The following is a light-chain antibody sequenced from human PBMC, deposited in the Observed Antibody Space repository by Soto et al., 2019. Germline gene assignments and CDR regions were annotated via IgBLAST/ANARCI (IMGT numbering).Light chain of an antibody. CDR1: QSVNSRY. V-gene: IGKV3-20*01. J-gene: IGKJ1*01. CDR3: QNYDRSQT. CDR2: GAS. Sequence: EIALTQSPGTLSLSPGERATLSCRASQSVNSRYLAWYQQKPGQAPRLLIYGASSRATGIPDRFSGSGSGTDFTLTISRLEPEDFAVYYCQNYDRSQTFGRGTKVEIK.